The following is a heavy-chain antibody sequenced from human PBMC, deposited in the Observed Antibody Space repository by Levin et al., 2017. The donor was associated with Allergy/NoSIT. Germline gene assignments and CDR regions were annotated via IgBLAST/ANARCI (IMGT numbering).Heavy chain of an antibody. CDR2: IKQDGSEK. Sequence: GGSLRLSCAASGFSFSSSWMAWVRRAPGRGLEWVANIKQDGSEKYYLDFVKGRFTISRDNAKNPVDLYMNDLRPGDTAVYYCARHLDTSSWYNWHFDLWGRGTLVTVSS. CDR1: GFSFSSSW. J-gene: IGHJ2*01. D-gene: IGHD6-13*01. V-gene: IGHV3-7*04. CDR3: ARHLDTSSWYNWHFDL.